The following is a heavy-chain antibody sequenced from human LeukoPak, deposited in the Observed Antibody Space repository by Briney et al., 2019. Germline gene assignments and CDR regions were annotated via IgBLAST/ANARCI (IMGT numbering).Heavy chain of an antibody. J-gene: IGHJ4*02. V-gene: IGHV4-38-2*01. D-gene: IGHD2-21*01. CDR3: ARLVGDLSVGGDFVDY. CDR2: IYHSGST. Sequence: PSQTLSLTCAVSGYSISSGYYWGWIRQPPGKGLEWIGSIYHSGSTYNNPSLKSRVTISVDTSKNQFSLKLSSVTAADTAVYYWARLVGDLSVGGDFVDYWGQGTLVTVSS. CDR1: GYSISSGYY.